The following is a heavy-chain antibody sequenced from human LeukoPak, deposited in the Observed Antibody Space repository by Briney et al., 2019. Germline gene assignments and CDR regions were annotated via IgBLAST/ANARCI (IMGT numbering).Heavy chain of an antibody. Sequence: SETLSLTCTVSGGSISGYYWSWIRQPPGKGLEWIGYIYYRGSTNYNPSLMSRASISVDTSKNQFSLKLSSVTAADTAVYYCARLYNYGYYFDYWGQGTLVTVSS. V-gene: IGHV4-59*12. CDR2: IYYRGST. D-gene: IGHD5-18*01. CDR3: ARLYNYGYYFDY. J-gene: IGHJ4*02. CDR1: GGSISGYY.